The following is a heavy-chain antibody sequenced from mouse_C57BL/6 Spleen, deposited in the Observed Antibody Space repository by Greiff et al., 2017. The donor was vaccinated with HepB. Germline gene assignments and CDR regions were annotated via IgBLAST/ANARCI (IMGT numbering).Heavy chain of an antibody. Sequence: VKLMESGAELVRPGTSVKVSCKASGYAFTNYLIEWVKQRPGQGLEWIGVINPGSGGTNYNEKFKGKATLTADKSSSTAYMQLSSLTSEDSAVYFCARRTGTGYFDVWGTGTTVTVSS. CDR3: ARRTGTGYFDV. CDR1: GYAFTNYL. D-gene: IGHD4-1*01. CDR2: INPGSGGT. V-gene: IGHV1-54*01. J-gene: IGHJ1*03.